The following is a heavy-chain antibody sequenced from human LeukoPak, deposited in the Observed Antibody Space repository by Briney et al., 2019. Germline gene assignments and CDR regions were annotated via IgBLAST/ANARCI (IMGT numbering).Heavy chain of an antibody. CDR1: GRSIRSVY. D-gene: IGHD3-3*01. V-gene: IGHV4-4*07. CDR3: ARGFGLGTSPVAL. Sequence: PSETLSLTCTVSGRSIRSVYWNWIRQSPGKGLEWIGRIYATDLTNYNPSLKSRVNLSVDMFKNEISLPLTSVTAADTAVYSCARGFGLGTSPVALWGQGALVTVSS. J-gene: IGHJ4*02. CDR2: IYATDLT.